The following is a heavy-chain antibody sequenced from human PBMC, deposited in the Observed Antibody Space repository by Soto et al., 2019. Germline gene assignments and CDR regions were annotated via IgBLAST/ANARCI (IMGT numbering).Heavy chain of an antibody. D-gene: IGHD6-19*01. CDR2: IYYSGST. Sequence: SETLSLTCTVSGVSISSSSYYWVLIRQPPGKGLEWIGSIYYSGSTYYNPSLKSRVTISVDTSKNQFSLKLSSVTAADTAVYYCARRFHSRGWYWYYYYYMEVWGTGTTVNVAS. J-gene: IGHJ6*03. V-gene: IGHV4-39*01. CDR1: GVSISSSSYY. CDR3: ARRFHSRGWYWYYYYYMEV.